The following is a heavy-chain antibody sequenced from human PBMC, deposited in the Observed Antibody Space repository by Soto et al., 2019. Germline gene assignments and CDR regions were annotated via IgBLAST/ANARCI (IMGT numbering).Heavy chain of an antibody. D-gene: IGHD6-6*01. J-gene: IGHJ4*02. CDR3: ARGTIVARQHLDY. Sequence: QVQLVESGGGVVQPGKSLRLSCAASGFTFSSYAMHWARQAPGKGLEWVTVISIRGGDEYYAESVRGRFTISRDDSTNTLYLQMDSLTVEDTAVYYCARGTIVARQHLDYWGQGTLVTVSS. CDR1: GFTFSSYA. V-gene: IGHV3-30*03. CDR2: ISIRGGDE.